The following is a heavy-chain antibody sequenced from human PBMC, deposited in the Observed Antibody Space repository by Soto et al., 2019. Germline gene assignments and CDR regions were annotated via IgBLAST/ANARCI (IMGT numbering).Heavy chain of an antibody. Sequence: SETLSLTCTVSGGSISSYYWSWIRQPPGKGLEWIGYIYYSGSTNYNPSLKSRVTISVDTSKNQFSLKLSSVTAADTAVYYCASGGTEYYYYYYYMDVWGKGTTVTVSS. V-gene: IGHV4-59*01. D-gene: IGHD2-21*02. CDR1: GGSISSYY. CDR2: IYYSGST. CDR3: ASGGTEYYYYYYYMDV. J-gene: IGHJ6*03.